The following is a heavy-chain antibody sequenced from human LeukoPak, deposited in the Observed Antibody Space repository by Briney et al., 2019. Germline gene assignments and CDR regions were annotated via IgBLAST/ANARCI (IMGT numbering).Heavy chain of an antibody. V-gene: IGHV3-20*04. D-gene: IGHD3-10*01. J-gene: IGHJ4*02. CDR3: TRDSDVWFGLFDY. CDR2: INWNGGST. CDR1: GFTFADYG. Sequence: GGSLRLSCAASGFTFADYGMSWVRQAPGKGLEWVSGINWNGGSTGYADSVKGRFTISRDNAKNSLYLQMNSLRAEDTAVYYCTRDSDVWFGLFDYWGQGTLVTVSS.